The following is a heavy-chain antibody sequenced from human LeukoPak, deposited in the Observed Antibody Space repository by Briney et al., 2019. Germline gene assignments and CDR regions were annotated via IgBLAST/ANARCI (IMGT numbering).Heavy chain of an antibody. CDR3: ARLTDYYDSSGFDY. J-gene: IGHJ4*02. CDR2: ISPDGSDN. V-gene: IGHV3-30*03. D-gene: IGHD3-22*01. CDR1: GFTFSSYG. Sequence: GGSLRLSCVASGFTFSSYGMHWVRQAPGKGLEGVALISPDGSDNYYADSVKGRFTISRDNAKNSLYLQMNSLRAKDTAVCYCARLTDYYDSSGFDYWGQGALVTVSS.